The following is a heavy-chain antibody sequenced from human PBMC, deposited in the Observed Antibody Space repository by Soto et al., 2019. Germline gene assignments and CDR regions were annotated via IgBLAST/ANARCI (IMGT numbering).Heavy chain of an antibody. Sequence: GGSLRLSCAASGFMFNAYGMHWVRQAPGKGLEWVAVISFDGSNQYYEESVKGRFTISRDNSMDTVYLQMHSLRAEDTAVYFCVKAGTMTGTATTPRSFDIWGRGTMVTVSS. D-gene: IGHD1-1*01. CDR3: VKAGTMTGTATTPRSFDI. CDR2: ISFDGSNQ. J-gene: IGHJ3*02. CDR1: GFMFNAYG. V-gene: IGHV3-30*18.